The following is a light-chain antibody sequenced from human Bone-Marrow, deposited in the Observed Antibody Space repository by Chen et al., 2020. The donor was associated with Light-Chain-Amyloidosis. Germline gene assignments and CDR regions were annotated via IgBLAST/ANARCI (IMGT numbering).Light chain of an antibody. V-gene: IGKV3-20*01. Sequence: EIVLTQSPGTLSLSPGERATLSCRASQSVSSSYLAWYQQKPGQAPRLLIYGASSRATGIPDRYSGGGCGTDFTLTISRLEPEEFAVYYCQQYGSSPPYTFGKGTKLEIK. CDR3: QQYGSSPPYT. CDR2: GAS. CDR1: QSVSSSY. J-gene: IGKJ2*01.